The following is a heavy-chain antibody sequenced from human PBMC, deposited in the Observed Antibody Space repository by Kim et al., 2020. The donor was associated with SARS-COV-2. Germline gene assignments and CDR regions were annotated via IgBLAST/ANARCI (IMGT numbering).Heavy chain of an antibody. CDR2: IYYSGST. CDR1: GGSISSGGYY. CDR3: ARGPTRTVIPFPASPPR. Sequence: SETLSLTCTVSGGSISSGGYYWSWIRQHPGKGLEWIGYIYYSGSTYYNPSLKSRVTISVDTSKNQFSLKLSSVTAADTAVYYCARGPTRTVIPFPASPPRWGQGTLVTVSS. J-gene: IGHJ4*02. D-gene: IGHD3-10*01. V-gene: IGHV4-31*03.